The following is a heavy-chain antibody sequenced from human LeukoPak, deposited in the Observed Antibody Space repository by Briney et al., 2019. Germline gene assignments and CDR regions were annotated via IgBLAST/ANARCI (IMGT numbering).Heavy chain of an antibody. V-gene: IGHV3-23*01. D-gene: IGHD6-13*01. Sequence: PGGSLRLSCAASGFTFSTFRMNWVRQAPGKGLEWVSAISPSGDSVHYADSVKGRFTISRDNFKNTLDLQMNSLRAEDTALYYCASNDAFDIWGQGTMVTVSS. CDR3: ASNDAFDI. J-gene: IGHJ3*02. CDR1: GFTFSTFR. CDR2: ISPSGDSV.